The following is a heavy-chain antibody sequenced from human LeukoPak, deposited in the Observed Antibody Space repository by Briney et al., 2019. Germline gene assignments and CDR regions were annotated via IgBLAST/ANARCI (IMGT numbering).Heavy chain of an antibody. Sequence: ASVKVSCKVSGYTLTELSMHWVRQAPGQGLEWMGGITPIFGTAVYAQKFQGRVTITAVESMGTAYMELTSLRSEDTATYYCARGWLAETTLVTPYNYWGQGTLVTVSS. CDR2: ITPIFGTA. D-gene: IGHD4-23*01. V-gene: IGHV1-69*13. J-gene: IGHJ4*02. CDR3: ARGWLAETTLVTPYNY. CDR1: GYTLTELS.